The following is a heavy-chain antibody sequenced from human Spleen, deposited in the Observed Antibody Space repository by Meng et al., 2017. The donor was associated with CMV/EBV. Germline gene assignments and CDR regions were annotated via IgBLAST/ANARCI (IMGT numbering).Heavy chain of an antibody. V-gene: IGHV3-30-3*01. CDR3: ARGVAESLGWEMGY. CDR1: GFTFSISA. CDR2: ISDDGSNK. J-gene: IGHJ4*02. Sequence: VALGGYGGGVGQARRSLCLSRACSGFTFSISAMHWVRQAPGKGLEWVAVISDDGSNKYYADSVKGRFTISRDNAKNTLYLQMDSLRVEDTAVYYCARGVAESLGWEMGYWGQGTLVTVSS. D-gene: IGHD1-26*01.